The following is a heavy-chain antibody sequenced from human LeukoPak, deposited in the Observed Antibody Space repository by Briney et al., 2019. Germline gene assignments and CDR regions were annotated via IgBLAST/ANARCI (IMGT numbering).Heavy chain of an antibody. Sequence: GGSLRLSCATSGFTFDDYAMHWVRQAPGKGLEWVSGISWNSGSIGYADSVKGRFTISRDNAKNSLYLQMNSLRAEDTALYYCAKSATAAAAFDIWGQGTMVTVSS. D-gene: IGHD6-13*01. CDR1: GFTFDDYA. J-gene: IGHJ3*02. CDR3: AKSATAAAAFDI. CDR2: ISWNSGSI. V-gene: IGHV3-9*01.